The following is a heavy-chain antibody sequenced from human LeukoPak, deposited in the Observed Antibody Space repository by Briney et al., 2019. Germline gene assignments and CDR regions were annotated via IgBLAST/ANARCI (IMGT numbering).Heavy chain of an antibody. CDR1: GFTFSSYW. CDR3: ARVGFSSGYYTGLGD. Sequence: GGSLRLSCAASGFTFSSYWMSWVRQAPGKGLEWVGNIKQDGSEKRYVDSVKGRFTMSRDNAKNSLYLQMNSLRAEDTAVYHCARVGFSSGYYTGLGDWGQGTLVTVSS. J-gene: IGHJ4*02. CDR2: IKQDGSEK. D-gene: IGHD3-3*01. V-gene: IGHV3-7*01.